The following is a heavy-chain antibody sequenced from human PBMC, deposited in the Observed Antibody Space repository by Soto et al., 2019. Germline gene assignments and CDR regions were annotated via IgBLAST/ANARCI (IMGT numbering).Heavy chain of an antibody. D-gene: IGHD3-3*01. J-gene: IGHJ6*02. V-gene: IGHV4-4*02. Sequence: SETLSLTCAVSGGSITSGQWWSWVRQPPGKGLEWIGEIYHSGSSNYNPSLKSRVTISVDKSKTQFSLRLSSVTAADTAVYYCARQSFWSGFSSYGMDVWGQGTTVTVYS. CDR2: IYHSGSS. CDR3: ARQSFWSGFSSYGMDV. CDR1: GGSITSGQW.